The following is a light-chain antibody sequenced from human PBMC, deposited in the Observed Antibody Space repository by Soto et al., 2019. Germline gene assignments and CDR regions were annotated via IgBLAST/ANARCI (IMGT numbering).Light chain of an antibody. CDR2: GAS. CDR1: ERLSSVY. Sequence: EIVVTQSRVTLTLSPGPRHYPSCRASERLSSVYLAWYQQRPGQPPRLLIYGASNRATGIPDRFSGSGSGTDFTPTISSLEPEDFAVYYCQQRSDWPSTFGQGTRLEIK. CDR3: QQRSDWPST. J-gene: IGKJ5*01. V-gene: IGKV3-11*01.